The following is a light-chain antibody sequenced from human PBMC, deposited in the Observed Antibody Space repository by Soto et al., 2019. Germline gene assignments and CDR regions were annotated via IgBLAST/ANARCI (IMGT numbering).Light chain of an antibody. CDR1: RSLRSTS. V-gene: IGKV3-20*01. CDR3: QQYDRSPRT. J-gene: IGKJ1*01. Sequence: SGRGSRSLRSTSLAWYQQKPGQAPRLLISGASTRAADIPDRFSGRGSGTDFTLAIGRLEPEDLAVYYCQQYDRSPRTVGSGTKVDIK. CDR2: GAS.